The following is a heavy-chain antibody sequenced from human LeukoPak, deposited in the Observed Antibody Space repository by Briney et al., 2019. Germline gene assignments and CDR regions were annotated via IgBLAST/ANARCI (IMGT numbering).Heavy chain of an antibody. CDR3: ASMSGYYPSYYFDY. V-gene: IGHV1-69*13. J-gene: IGHJ4*02. D-gene: IGHD3-3*01. CDR1: GGTFSSYA. CDR2: IIPIFGTA. Sequence: ASVKVSCKDSGGTFSSYAISWVRQAPGQGLEWMGGIIPIFGTANYAQKFQGRVTITADESTSTAYMEVRSLRSDDTAVYYCASMSGYYPSYYFDYWGQGTLVTVSS.